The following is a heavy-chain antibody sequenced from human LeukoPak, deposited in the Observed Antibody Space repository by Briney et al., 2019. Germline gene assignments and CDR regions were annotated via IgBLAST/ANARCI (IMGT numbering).Heavy chain of an antibody. CDR1: GFTFSSST. D-gene: IGHD4-11*01. CDR3: AITGVRDFDS. Sequence: GGSLRLSCAASGFTFSSSTMTWVRQAPGQGLDWVSSITSTGGGSTYYADSVKGRFTISRDNSKNTLYLQMNSLRAKDTAVYYCAITGVRDFDSWGQGTLVTVSS. V-gene: IGHV3-23*01. CDR2: ITSTGGGST. J-gene: IGHJ4*02.